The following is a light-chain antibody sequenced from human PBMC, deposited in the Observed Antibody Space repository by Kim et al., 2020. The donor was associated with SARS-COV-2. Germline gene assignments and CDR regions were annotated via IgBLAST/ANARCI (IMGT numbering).Light chain of an antibody. CDR3: QAWDNSIGV. CDR2: QDN. Sequence: SYELTQPPSVSVSPGQTASISCSGDKLGNKYACWYQQKPGQSPVLVIYQDNKRPSGIPERFSGSNSGNTATLTISGTQTMEEADYYCQAWDNSIGVFGGGTQLTVL. V-gene: IGLV3-1*01. J-gene: IGLJ3*02. CDR1: KLGNKY.